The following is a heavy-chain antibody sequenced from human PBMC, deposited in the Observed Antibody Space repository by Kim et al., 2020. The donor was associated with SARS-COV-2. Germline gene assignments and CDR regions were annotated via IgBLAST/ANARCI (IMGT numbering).Heavy chain of an antibody. J-gene: IGHJ5*02. CDR3: ARFGLLTGYYMGWFDP. CDR1: GGSISSSNW. CDR2: IYHSGST. Sequence: SETLSLTCAVSGGSISSSNWWSWVRQPPGKGLEWIGEIYHSGSTNYNPSLKSRVTISVDKSKNQFSLKLSSVTAADTAVYYCARFGLLTGYYMGWFDPWGQGTLVTVSS. V-gene: IGHV4-4*02. D-gene: IGHD3-9*01.